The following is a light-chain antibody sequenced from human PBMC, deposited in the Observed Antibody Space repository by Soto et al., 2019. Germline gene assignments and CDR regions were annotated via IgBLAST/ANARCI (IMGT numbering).Light chain of an antibody. CDR2: GIS. CDR1: QSVDSNY. CDR3: PHDSKWPII. Sequence: EIVMTQSPGTLSLSPGETATLSCRASQSVDSNYLAWYQQKPGQAARLLVYGISTRATDIPARFSGSASWTEFTLNICSLQSAFFGIYSCPHDSKWPIIFCQRPRLEI. V-gene: IGKV3-15*01. J-gene: IGKJ5*01.